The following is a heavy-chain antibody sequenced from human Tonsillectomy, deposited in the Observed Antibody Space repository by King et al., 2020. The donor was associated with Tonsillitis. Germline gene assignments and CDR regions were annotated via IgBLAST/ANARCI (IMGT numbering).Heavy chain of an antibody. J-gene: IGHJ4*02. V-gene: IGHV1-69*01. Sequence: VQLVQSGAEVKKPGSSVKVSCKASGGTFSSYAISWVRQAPGQGLEWMGGLIPLFGTANYAQKYQGRITIIADESTRTAYMEMSSLRSEDTAVYYCAREYYDSSGYWFDYWGQGILVTVSS. CDR1: GGTFSSYA. D-gene: IGHD3-22*01. CDR3: AREYYDSSGYWFDY. CDR2: LIPLFGTA.